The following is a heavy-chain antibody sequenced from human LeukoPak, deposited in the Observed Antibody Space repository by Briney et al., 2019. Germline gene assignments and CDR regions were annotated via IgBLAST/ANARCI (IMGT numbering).Heavy chain of an antibody. Sequence: SETLSLTYTVSGDSISSYYWSWIRQPPGKGLEWIGYIYYSGSTNYNPSLKSRVTISVDTSKNQFSLKLSSVTAADTAVYYCAFGGGGEFDYWGQGTLVTVSS. CDR3: AFGGGGEFDY. J-gene: IGHJ4*02. CDR1: GDSISSYY. V-gene: IGHV4-59*08. D-gene: IGHD3-16*01. CDR2: IYYSGST.